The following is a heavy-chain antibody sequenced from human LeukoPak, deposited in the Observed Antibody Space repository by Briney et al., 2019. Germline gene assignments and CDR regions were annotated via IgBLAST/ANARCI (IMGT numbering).Heavy chain of an antibody. Sequence: PGGSLRLSCAASGFIFNTYVMHWVRQAPGKGLEWLAFIRYDGSNKNYADSVKGRFTISRDNAKNSLYLQMNSLRAEDTAVYYCARSRPYYYYYYMDVWGKGTTVTVSS. CDR3: ARSRPYYYYYYMDV. V-gene: IGHV3-30*02. J-gene: IGHJ6*03. CDR2: IRYDGSNK. CDR1: GFIFNTYV.